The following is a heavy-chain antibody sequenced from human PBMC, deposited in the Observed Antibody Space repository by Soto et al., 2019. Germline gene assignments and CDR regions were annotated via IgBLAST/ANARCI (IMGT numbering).Heavy chain of an antibody. CDR2: ISSSSSTI. D-gene: IGHD3-16*01. CDR3: ARYYALGRRYYYYMDV. Sequence: GGSLRLSCAASGFTFSSYSMNWVRQAPGKGLEWVSYISSSSSTIYYADSVKGRFTISRDNAKNSLYLQMNSLRAEDTAVYYCARYYALGRRYYYYMDVWGKGTTVTVSS. V-gene: IGHV3-48*01. J-gene: IGHJ6*03. CDR1: GFTFSSYS.